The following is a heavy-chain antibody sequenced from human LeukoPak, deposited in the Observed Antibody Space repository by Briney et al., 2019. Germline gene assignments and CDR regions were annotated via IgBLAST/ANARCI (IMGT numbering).Heavy chain of an antibody. CDR2: ISAYNGNT. D-gene: IGHD3-22*01. CDR3: ARDGGITMIVVVPHYFDY. Sequence: GASVKVSCKASGYTFTSYGISWVRQAPGQGLEWMGWISAYNGNTNYAQKLQGRVTMTTDTSTSTAYMELRSLRSDGTAVYYCARDGGITMIVVVPHYFDYWGQGTLVTVSS. CDR1: GYTFTSYG. J-gene: IGHJ4*02. V-gene: IGHV1-18*01.